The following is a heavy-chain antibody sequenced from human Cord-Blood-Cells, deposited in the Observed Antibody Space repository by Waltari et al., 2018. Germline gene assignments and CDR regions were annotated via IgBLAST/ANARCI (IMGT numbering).Heavy chain of an antibody. D-gene: IGHD4-17*01. V-gene: IGHV4-34*01. CDR1: GRSFTRYY. Sequence: QVQLQQWGAGLLKPSETLSLTCAVYGRSFTRYYWSWIRQPPGKGLEWIGEINHSGSTNYNPSLKSRVTISVDTSKNQFSLKLSSVTAADTAVYYCARAPLDYGDYRYFDLWGRGTLVTVSS. CDR3: ARAPLDYGDYRYFDL. CDR2: INHSGST. J-gene: IGHJ2*01.